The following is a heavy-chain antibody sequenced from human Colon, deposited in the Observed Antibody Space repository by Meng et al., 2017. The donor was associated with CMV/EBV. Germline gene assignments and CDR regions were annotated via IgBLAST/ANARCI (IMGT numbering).Heavy chain of an antibody. Sequence: QTSLKQYGPPLMKPTPTVTLTCTFSGFSLSTSGVGVGWIRQPPGKALEWLALIYWDDDKRYSPSLKSRLTITKDTSKNQVVLTMTNMDPVDTATYYCAHRMGRIAARVFGYWGQGTLVTVSS. CDR3: AHRMGRIAARVFGY. D-gene: IGHD6-6*01. CDR1: GFSLSTSGVG. V-gene: IGHV2-5*02. J-gene: IGHJ4*02. CDR2: IYWDDDK.